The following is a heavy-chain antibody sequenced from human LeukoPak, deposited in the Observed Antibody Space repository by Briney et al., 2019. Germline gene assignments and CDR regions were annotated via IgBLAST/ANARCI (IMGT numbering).Heavy chain of an antibody. CDR2: ISSSSSTI. D-gene: IGHD3-22*01. CDR1: GFTFSSYS. Sequence: GGSLRLSCAASGFTFSSYSMNWVRQAPGKGLEWVSYISSSSSTIYYADSLKGRFTISRDNAKNSLYLQMNSLRAEDTAVYYCARDFLRPSYDSSGYYYSYGYWGQGTLVTISS. J-gene: IGHJ4*02. CDR3: ARDFLRPSYDSSGYYYSYGY. V-gene: IGHV3-48*01.